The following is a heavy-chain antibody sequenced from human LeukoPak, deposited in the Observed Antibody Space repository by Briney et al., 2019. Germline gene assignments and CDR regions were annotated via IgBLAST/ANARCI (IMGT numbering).Heavy chain of an antibody. D-gene: IGHD2-15*01. J-gene: IGHJ4*01. Sequence: GGSLRLSCAASGLTFTYFVMSWVRQAPGRGLEWISTVSACGAQTYFADSVKGRFTISRDNSKNTLYLQMYSLRVEDTATYYCAKGHRLCTSGNCTSQVDYWGHGTLVTVSP. CDR3: AKGHRLCTSGNCTSQVDY. V-gene: IGHV3-23*01. CDR2: VSACGAQT. CDR1: GLTFTYFV.